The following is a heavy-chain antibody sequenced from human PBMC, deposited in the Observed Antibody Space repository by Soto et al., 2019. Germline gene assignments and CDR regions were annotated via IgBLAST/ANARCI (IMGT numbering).Heavy chain of an antibody. D-gene: IGHD3-3*01. CDR2: IIPIPDIT. V-gene: IGHV1-69*08. CDR1: GGTFSTYI. Sequence: QVQLVQSGAEVRKPGSSVKVSCKAPGGTFSTYIISWVRQAPGQGLEWMGRIIPIPDITNYDQKLQGRVTVTADRSTSTAYMELTSLKSEDTAVYYCARDRITTRGDAFDLWGQGTIVTVSS. CDR3: ARDRITTRGDAFDL. J-gene: IGHJ3*01.